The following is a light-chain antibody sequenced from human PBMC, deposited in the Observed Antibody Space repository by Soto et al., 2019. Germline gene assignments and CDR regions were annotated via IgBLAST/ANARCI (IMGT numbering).Light chain of an antibody. CDR2: DAS. CDR1: QDIGSA. V-gene: IGKV3-15*01. J-gene: IGKJ1*01. Sequence: EVVLAQSPATLSVSPGDRATLSCRASQDIGSAVAWYHQRSGQAPRLLIFDASIRVPTTPARFSGSVSGTEFSLTISSLESEDFAVYFCQQYGDRLRTFGQGTKVEIK. CDR3: QQYGDRLRT.